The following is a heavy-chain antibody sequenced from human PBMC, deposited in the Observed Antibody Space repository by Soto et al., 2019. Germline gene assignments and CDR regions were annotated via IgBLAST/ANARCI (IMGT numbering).Heavy chain of an antibody. D-gene: IGHD4-17*01. CDR2: INHRGST. V-gene: IGHV4-34*04. Sequence: QVQLQQWGAGLLKPSETLSLTCAVYGGSFSGYYWSWIRQPPGKGLEWIGEINHRGSTNDNPSLKSRATISVDTSKSQFSRRLSSVTAADTAVYYCARTYDYGDYGDWYFDLWGRGTLVTVSS. CDR1: GGSFSGYY. J-gene: IGHJ2*01. CDR3: ARTYDYGDYGDWYFDL.